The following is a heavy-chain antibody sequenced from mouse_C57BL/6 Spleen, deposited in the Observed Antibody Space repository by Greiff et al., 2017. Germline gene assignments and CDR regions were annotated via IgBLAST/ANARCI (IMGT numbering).Heavy chain of an antibody. J-gene: IGHJ4*01. CDR2: INPNYGTT. CDR3: ASGRGPLYYAMDY. Sequence: VQLQQSGPELVKPGASVKISCKASGYSFTDYNMNWVKQSNGKSLEWIGVINPNYGTTRYNQKFKGKATLTVDHTSSTAYMQLNSLTSEDSAVYYCASGRGPLYYAMDYWGQGTSVTVSS. CDR1: GYSFTDYN. V-gene: IGHV1-39*01.